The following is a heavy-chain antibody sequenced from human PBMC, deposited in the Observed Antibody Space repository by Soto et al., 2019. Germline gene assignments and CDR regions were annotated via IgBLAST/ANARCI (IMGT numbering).Heavy chain of an antibody. CDR3: ANQGASCRGASCYS. D-gene: IGHD2-15*01. J-gene: IGHJ5*02. CDR2: ISGSGGST. Sequence: GGSLRLSCAASGFTFSSYAMSWVRQAPGKGLEWVSAISGSGGSTYYADSVKGRFTISRDNSKNTLYLQMNSLRAEDTAVYYCANQGASCRGASCYSWGQGTLVTVSS. CDR1: GFTFSSYA. V-gene: IGHV3-23*01.